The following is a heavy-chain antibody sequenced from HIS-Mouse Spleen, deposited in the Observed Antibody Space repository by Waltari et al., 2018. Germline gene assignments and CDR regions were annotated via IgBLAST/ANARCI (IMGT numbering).Heavy chain of an antibody. CDR2: TYYRSKWYN. V-gene: IGHV6-1*01. CDR3: ARVTGDDAFDI. J-gene: IGHJ3*02. D-gene: IGHD7-27*01. Sequence: QVQLQQSGPGLLKPSQTLPLTCSIPGDIVPSNSAAVNWTRQSPSRGLEWLGRTYYRSKWYNDYAVSVKSRITINPDTSKNQFSLQLNSVTPEDTAVYYCARVTGDDAFDIWGQGTMVTVSS. CDR1: GDIVPSNSAA.